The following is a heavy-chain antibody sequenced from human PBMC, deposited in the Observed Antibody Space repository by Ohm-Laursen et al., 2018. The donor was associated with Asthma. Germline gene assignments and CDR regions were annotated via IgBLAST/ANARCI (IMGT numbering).Heavy chain of an antibody. D-gene: IGHD2-15*01. CDR1: GFTFSSYG. Sequence: SLRLSCAASGFTFSSYGMHWVRQAPGKGLEWVAVGGSYYDGGLKYYADSVNGRFTVSRDDSKNTLYLQMNTLRAEDTAVYYCARETATGSQNIHYYDLDVWGQGTTVIVSS. V-gene: IGHV3-33*08. CDR2: GGSYYDGGLK. J-gene: IGHJ6*02. CDR3: ARETATGSQNIHYYDLDV.